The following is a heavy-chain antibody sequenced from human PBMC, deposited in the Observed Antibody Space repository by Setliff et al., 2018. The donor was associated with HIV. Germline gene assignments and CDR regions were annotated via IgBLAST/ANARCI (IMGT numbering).Heavy chain of an antibody. V-gene: IGHV1-3*01. CDR2: INAGNGNT. D-gene: IGHD3-10*01. Sequence: ASVKVSCKAPGYTFTSYAMHWVRQAPGQRLEWMGWINAGNGNTKYSQKFQGRVTITRDTSASTAYMELSSPRSEDTAVYYCAREPAGSGSGSFGFWGQGTLVTVSS. J-gene: IGHJ4*02. CDR1: GYTFTSYA. CDR3: AREPAGSGSGSFGF.